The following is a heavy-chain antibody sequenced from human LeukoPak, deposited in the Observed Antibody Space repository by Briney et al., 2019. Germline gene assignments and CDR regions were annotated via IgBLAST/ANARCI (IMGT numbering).Heavy chain of an antibody. CDR2: IYYSGST. V-gene: IGHV4-39*01. D-gene: IGHD1-26*01. CDR1: GGSISSSSYY. Sequence: SETLSLTCTVSGGSISSSSYYWGWIRQPPGKGLEWIGSIYYSGSTYYNPSLKSRVTISVDTSKNQFSLKLSSVTAADTAVYYCARRLLIVGATDYWGQGTLVTVSS. J-gene: IGHJ4*02. CDR3: ARRLLIVGATDY.